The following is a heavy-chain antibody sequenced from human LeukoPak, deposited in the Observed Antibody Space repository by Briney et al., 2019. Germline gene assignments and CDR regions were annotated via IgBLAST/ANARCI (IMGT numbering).Heavy chain of an antibody. CDR1: GGSISSYY. Sequence: SETLSLTCTVSGGSISSYYWSWIRQPPGKGLEWIGYIHYSGSTNYNPSLKSRVTISVDKSKNQFSLKLSSVTAADTAVYYCARGLRNERSGSYPPSDYWGQGTLVTVSS. CDR3: ARGLRNERSGSYPPSDY. V-gene: IGHV4-59*12. D-gene: IGHD1-26*01. J-gene: IGHJ4*02. CDR2: IHYSGST.